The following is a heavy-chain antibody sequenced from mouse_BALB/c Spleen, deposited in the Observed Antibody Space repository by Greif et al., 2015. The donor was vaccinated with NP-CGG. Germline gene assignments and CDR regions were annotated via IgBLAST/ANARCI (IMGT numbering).Heavy chain of an antibody. J-gene: IGHJ1*01. CDR1: GFNIKDTY. CDR3: ARTETTATRGYFDV. V-gene: IGHV14-3*02. D-gene: IGHD1-2*01. Sequence: EVQLQQSGAELVKPGASVKLSCTASGFNIKDTYMHWVKQRPEQGLEWIGGIDPANGNTKYDPKFQGKATITADTSSNTACLQLSSLTNEDTAVYYCARTETTATRGYFDVWGAGTTVTVSS. CDR2: IDPANGNT.